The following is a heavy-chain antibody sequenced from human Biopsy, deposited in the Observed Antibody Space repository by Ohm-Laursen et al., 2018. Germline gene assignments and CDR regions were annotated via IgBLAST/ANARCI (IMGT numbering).Heavy chain of an antibody. CDR3: ARKYSGFDI. D-gene: IGHD5-12*01. J-gene: IGHJ3*02. V-gene: IGHV3-23*01. CDR1: GFTFSNYG. CDR2: ITGDGGSI. Sequence: SLRLSCAASGFTFSNYGMTWVRQAPGKGLAWVSSITGDGGSIHYADLVKGRFTISRDNSKNTLYMQMNSLRAEDMAVYYCARKYSGFDIWGQGTMVSVSS.